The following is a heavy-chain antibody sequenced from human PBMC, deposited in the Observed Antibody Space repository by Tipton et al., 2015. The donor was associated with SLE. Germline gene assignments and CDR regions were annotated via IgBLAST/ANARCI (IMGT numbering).Heavy chain of an antibody. CDR3: ARPGPVELDAFDI. D-gene: IGHD5-24*01. Sequence: GLVKPSETLSLTCAVYGGSFSGYYWSWIRQPPGKGLEWIGDINHSGSTNYNPSLKSRVTISVDMSKNQFSLKLSSVTATDTAVYYCARPGPVELDAFDIWGQGTMVTVSS. CDR2: INHSGST. CDR1: GGSFSGYY. V-gene: IGHV4-34*01. J-gene: IGHJ3*02.